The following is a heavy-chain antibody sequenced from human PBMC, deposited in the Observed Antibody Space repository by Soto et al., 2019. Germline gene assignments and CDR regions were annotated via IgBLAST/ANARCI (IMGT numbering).Heavy chain of an antibody. CDR1: GFTFSSYA. CDR2: ISYDGSNK. V-gene: IGHV3-30-3*01. Sequence: GGSLRLSCAASGFTFSSYAMHWVRQAPGKGLEWVAVISYDGSNKYYADSVKGRFTISRDNSKNTLYLQMNSLRAEDTAVYYCARARDSSSWNYYGMDVWGQGTTVTVSS. CDR3: ARARDSSSWNYYGMDV. J-gene: IGHJ6*02. D-gene: IGHD6-13*01.